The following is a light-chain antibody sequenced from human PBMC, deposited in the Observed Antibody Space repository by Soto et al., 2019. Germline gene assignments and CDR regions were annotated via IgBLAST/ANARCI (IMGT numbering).Light chain of an antibody. Sequence: EIVLTQSPGTLSLSPGERATLSCRASQSVSSNYLAWYQLKPGQAPRLLIYGASSRATGIPDRFSGSGSGTDFTLTISRLEPEDFAVYFCQQRANWPPVTFGQGTKVDIK. CDR1: QSVSSNY. CDR2: GAS. CDR3: QQRANWPPVT. V-gene: IGKV3D-20*02. J-gene: IGKJ1*01.